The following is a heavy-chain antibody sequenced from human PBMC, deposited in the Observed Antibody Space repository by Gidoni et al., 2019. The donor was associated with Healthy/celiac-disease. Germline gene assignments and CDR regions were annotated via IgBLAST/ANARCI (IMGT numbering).Heavy chain of an antibody. J-gene: IGHJ4*02. CDR1: GYTFTSYA. CDR2: INAGNGNT. Sequence: QVQLVQSGAEVKKPGASVKVSCKASGYTFTSYAMHWVRQAPGQRLEWMGWINAGNGNTKYSQKFQGRVTITRDTSASTAYMELSSLRSEDTAVYYCARDRYGSGWLPLFDYWGQGTLVTVSS. V-gene: IGHV1-3*01. CDR3: ARDRYGSGWLPLFDY. D-gene: IGHD6-19*01.